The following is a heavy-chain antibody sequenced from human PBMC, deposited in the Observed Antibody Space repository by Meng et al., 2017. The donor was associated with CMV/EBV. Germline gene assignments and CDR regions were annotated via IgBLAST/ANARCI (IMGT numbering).Heavy chain of an antibody. CDR1: GGSISSGGYY. Sequence: GGSISSGGYYWSWIRQHPGKGLEWIGYIYYSGSTYYNPSLKSRVTISVDTSKNQFSLKLSSVTAADTAVYYCARGTSGGYAWNPLDYWGQGTLVTVSS. CDR2: IYYSGST. V-gene: IGHV4-31*02. D-gene: IGHD5-12*01. CDR3: ARGTSGGYAWNPLDY. J-gene: IGHJ4*02.